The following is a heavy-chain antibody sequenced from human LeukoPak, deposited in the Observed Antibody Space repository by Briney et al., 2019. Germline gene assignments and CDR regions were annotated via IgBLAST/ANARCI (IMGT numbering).Heavy chain of an antibody. CDR2: RGSAGGD. CDR1: GFTFSEYW. J-gene: IGHJ3*01. D-gene: IGHD3-16*01. V-gene: IGHV3-23*01. Sequence: GGSLRLSCAASGFTFSEYWMHWVRQAPGKGLEWVSARGSAGGDYYADSVKGRFTISRDNSATKMYLQMNSLRVEDTAVYYCASRTWVGGGQYAFDLWGQGTMVTVSS. CDR3: ASRTWVGGGQYAFDL.